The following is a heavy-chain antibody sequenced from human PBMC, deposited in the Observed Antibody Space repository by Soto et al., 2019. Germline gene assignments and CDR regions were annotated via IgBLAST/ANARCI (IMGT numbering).Heavy chain of an antibody. Sequence: SGPTLVNPTQTLTLTCTISGFSLSTDGMCVSWIRQPPGKALEWLARIDWNDDKYYSTSLKTRLTISKDTSKNQAVLTMTKLDPADTATYYCARVWWFGEKEYFQNWGLGTLVTVSS. D-gene: IGHD3-10*01. CDR3: ARVWWFGEKEYFQN. CDR1: GFSLSTDGMC. J-gene: IGHJ1*01. CDR2: IDWNDDK. V-gene: IGHV2-70*11.